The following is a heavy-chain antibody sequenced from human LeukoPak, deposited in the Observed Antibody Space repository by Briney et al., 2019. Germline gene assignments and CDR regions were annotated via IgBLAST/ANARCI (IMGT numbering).Heavy chain of an antibody. CDR1: GGSISSSSYY. CDR2: IYYSGTT. Sequence: SETLSLTCTVSGGSISSSSYYWGWIRQPPGKGLEWIGSIYYSGTTYYTPSLKSRVTMSVDTSRNQFSLKLSSVTAADTAVYYCARHGYSYSLYYFDYWGQGTLVTVSS. CDR3: ARHGYSYSLYYFDY. D-gene: IGHD5-18*01. V-gene: IGHV4-39*01. J-gene: IGHJ4*02.